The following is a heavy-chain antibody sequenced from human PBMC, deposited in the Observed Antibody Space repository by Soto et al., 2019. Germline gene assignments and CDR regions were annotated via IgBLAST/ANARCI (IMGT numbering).Heavy chain of an antibody. CDR3: ARASYYYDSSGYWERDAFDI. CDR1: GFTVSSNY. D-gene: IGHD3-22*01. J-gene: IGHJ3*02. Sequence: GGSLRLSCAASGFTVSSNYMSWVGQAPGKGLEWVSVIYSGGSTYYADSVKGRFTISRDNSKNTLYLQMNSLRAEDTAVYYCARASYYYDSSGYWERDAFDIWGQGTMVTVSS. V-gene: IGHV3-53*01. CDR2: IYSGGST.